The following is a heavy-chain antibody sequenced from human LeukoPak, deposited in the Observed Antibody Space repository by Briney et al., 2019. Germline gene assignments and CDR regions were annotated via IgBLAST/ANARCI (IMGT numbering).Heavy chain of an antibody. CDR1: GGSISGYY. J-gene: IGHJ5*02. Sequence: SETLSLTCTVSGGSISGYYWTWIRQPPGRGLEWIGYIYYSGNTKYNSSLESRVTISVDTSKNQFSLKLTSVTAADTAVYYCARDSQPYGQNWFDPWGQGTLVTVSS. CDR3: ARDSQPYGQNWFDP. CDR2: IYYSGNT. V-gene: IGHV4-59*01. D-gene: IGHD3-10*01.